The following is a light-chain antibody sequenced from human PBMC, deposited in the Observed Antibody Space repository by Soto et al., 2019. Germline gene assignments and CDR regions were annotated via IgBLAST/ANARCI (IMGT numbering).Light chain of an antibody. J-gene: IGKJ3*01. CDR2: AAS. CDR1: QIISSY. CDR3: QQSYSTLT. Sequence: DIQMTQSPSSLSASVGDRVTITFRASQIISSYLNWYQQKPGKAPKLLIYAASSLQSGVPSRFSGSGSGTDFTLTISSLQPEDFATYYCQQSYSTLTFGPGTKVDIK. V-gene: IGKV1-39*01.